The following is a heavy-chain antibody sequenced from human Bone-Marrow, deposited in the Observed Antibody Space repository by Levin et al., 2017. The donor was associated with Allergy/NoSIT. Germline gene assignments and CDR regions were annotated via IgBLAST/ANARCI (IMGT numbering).Heavy chain of an antibody. V-gene: IGHV3-9*01. Sequence: LSLPCVASGFTFDDHAMHWVRQGPGRGLEWVSAITWNSVDVGYADSVKGRFTISRDNAKNSLYLDMKNLRPEDTAVYYCARDMIAARPYYGMDVWGRGTAVTVFS. J-gene: IGHJ6*02. CDR2: ITWNSVDV. CDR1: GFTFDDHA. CDR3: ARDMIAARPYYGMDV. D-gene: IGHD6-13*01.